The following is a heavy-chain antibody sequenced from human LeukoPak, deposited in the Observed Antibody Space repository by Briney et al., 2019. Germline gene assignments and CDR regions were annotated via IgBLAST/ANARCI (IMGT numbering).Heavy chain of an antibody. CDR2: MNPNSGNT. CDR1: GYTFTSYD. CDR3: ARGYYDILTGYYTFDY. Sequence: ASVKVSCKASGYTFTSYDINWVRQATGQGLGWMGWMNPNSGNTGYAQKFQGRVTITRNTSISTAYMELSSLRSEDTAVYYCARGYYDILTGYYTFDYWGQGTLVTVSS. D-gene: IGHD3-9*01. V-gene: IGHV1-8*03. J-gene: IGHJ4*02.